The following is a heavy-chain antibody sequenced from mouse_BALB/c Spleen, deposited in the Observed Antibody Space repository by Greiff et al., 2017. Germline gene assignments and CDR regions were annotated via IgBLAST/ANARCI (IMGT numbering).Heavy chain of an antibody. Sequence: VQLKESGGGLVQPGGSRKLSCAASGFTFSSFGMHWVRQAPEKGLEWVADISSGSSIIYYADTVKGRFTISRDNPKNTLFLQMTSLRSEDTAMYYCAIWHYGSSFDYFVQYPTLTVSS. V-gene: IGHV5-17*02. D-gene: IGHD1-1*01. CDR1: GFTFSSFG. CDR2: ISSGSSII. J-gene: IGHJ2*01. CDR3: AIWHYGSSFDY.